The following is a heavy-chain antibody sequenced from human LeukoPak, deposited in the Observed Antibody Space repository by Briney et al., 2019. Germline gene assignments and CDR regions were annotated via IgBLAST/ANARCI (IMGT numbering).Heavy chain of an antibody. V-gene: IGHV1-18*04. CDR2: IRAYTGDA. J-gene: IGHJ4*02. CDR1: GYTFTSYG. CDR3: ARDSLPGHTAGWSVDS. Sequence: ASVKVACKASGYTFTSYGIAWVRQAPGQALEWMGWIRAYTGDAKYAQKFQGRVTLTTDTSTSTAYMELRSLTSDDTAVYYCARDSLPGHTAGWSVDSWGQGSLVTVSS. D-gene: IGHD6-19*01.